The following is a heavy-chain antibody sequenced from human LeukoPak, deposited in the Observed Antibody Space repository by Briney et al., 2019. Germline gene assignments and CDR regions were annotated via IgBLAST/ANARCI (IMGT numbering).Heavy chain of an antibody. D-gene: IGHD6-6*01. Sequence: GASVKVSCKASGGTFSSYAISWVRQAPGQGLEWMGGIISIFGTANYAQKFQGRVTITADESTSTAYMELSSLRSEDTAVYYCARDLWSRIAARQDPYYYYGMDVWGQGTTVTVSS. CDR1: GGTFSSYA. J-gene: IGHJ6*02. CDR3: ARDLWSRIAARQDPYYYYGMDV. V-gene: IGHV1-69*13. CDR2: IISIFGTA.